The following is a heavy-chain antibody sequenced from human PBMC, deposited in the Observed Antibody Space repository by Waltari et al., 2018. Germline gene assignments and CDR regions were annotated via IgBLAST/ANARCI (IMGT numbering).Heavy chain of an antibody. V-gene: IGHV5-51*01. CDR1: GYTFTNYW. Sequence: DVQLVQSGAEVKKPGESLKISCQVSGYTFTNYWIGWVRQLPGKGLEWMGIIYPGDSETTYGPSFEGRVTISVDKSTSTAYLQWSSLKAADTAMYYCVRQVGTNWLDPWGQGTQVTVSS. CDR2: IYPGDSET. D-gene: IGHD1-26*01. J-gene: IGHJ5*02. CDR3: VRQVGTNWLDP.